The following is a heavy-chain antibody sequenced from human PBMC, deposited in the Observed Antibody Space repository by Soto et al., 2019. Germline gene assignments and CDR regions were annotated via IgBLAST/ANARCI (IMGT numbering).Heavy chain of an antibody. CDR3: ANIYVGELSSYYYYYMDV. CDR2: IYYSGST. J-gene: IGHJ6*03. V-gene: IGHV4-39*01. CDR1: GGSISSRSYY. D-gene: IGHD3-16*02. Sequence: QLQLQESGPGLVKSSETLSLTCTVSGGSISSRSYYWGWIRQPPGKGLEWIGTIYYSGSTFYNPSLNRLVTISVDTSKNQFSLKLSSMTAADTAVYYCANIYVGELSSYYYYYMDVWGKGTTVTVSS.